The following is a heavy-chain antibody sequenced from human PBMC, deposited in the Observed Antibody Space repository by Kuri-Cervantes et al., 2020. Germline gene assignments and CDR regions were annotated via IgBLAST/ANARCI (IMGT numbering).Heavy chain of an antibody. D-gene: IGHD4-17*01. CDR1: GYTFTGYY. Sequence: ASVKVSCKASGYTFTGYYMHWVRQAPGQGLEWMGWINPNSGGTNYAQSFQGRVTMTRDTSISTAYMELSRLRSDDTAVYYCAREYMGKGDYWYFRHWGQGTLVTVSS. V-gene: IGHV1-2*02. CDR2: INPNSGGT. CDR3: AREYMGKGDYWYFRH. J-gene: IGHJ1*01.